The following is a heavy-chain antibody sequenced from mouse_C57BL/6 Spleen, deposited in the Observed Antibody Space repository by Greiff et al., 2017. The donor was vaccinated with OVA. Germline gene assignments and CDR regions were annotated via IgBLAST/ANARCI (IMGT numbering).Heavy chain of an antibody. V-gene: IGHV5-6*01. J-gene: IGHJ3*01. CDR3: ARHEEGSWFAY. Sequence: DVHLVESGGDLVKPGGSLKLSCAASGFTFSSYGMSWVRQTPDKRLEWVATISSGGSYTYYPDSVKGRFTISRDNAKNTLYLQMSSLKSEDTAMYYCARHEEGSWFAYWGQGTLVTVSA. CDR1: GFTFSSYG. CDR2: ISSGGSYT.